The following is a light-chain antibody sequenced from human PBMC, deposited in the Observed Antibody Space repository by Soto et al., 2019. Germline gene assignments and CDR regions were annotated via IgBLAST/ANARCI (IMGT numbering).Light chain of an antibody. CDR1: SSDVGGYNY. V-gene: IGLV2-14*01. Sequence: QSVLTQPASVSGSPGQSITISCTGTSSDVGGYNYVSWYQQHPGKAPKLMIYDVSNRPSGVSNRFSASKSGNTASLTISGVQAEDEADYYCSSYTSSSTYVFGTGTKLTVL. CDR2: DVS. J-gene: IGLJ1*01. CDR3: SSYTSSSTYV.